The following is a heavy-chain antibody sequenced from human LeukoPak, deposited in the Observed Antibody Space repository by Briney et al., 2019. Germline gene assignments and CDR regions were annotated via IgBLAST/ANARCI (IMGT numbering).Heavy chain of an antibody. D-gene: IGHD2-8*01. J-gene: IGHJ4*02. Sequence: PGGSLRLSCVASRLAFTLACMAGVREAPGEGVGWGAGIREDGGQKTAVASLRDRFTITRDNAKNSVYLQQNSLRAEDTAVSYCARGPANAQAFDDWGQGTLVSVSS. V-gene: IGHV3-7*01. CDR1: RLAFTLAC. CDR3: ARGPANAQAFDD. CDR2: IREDGGQK.